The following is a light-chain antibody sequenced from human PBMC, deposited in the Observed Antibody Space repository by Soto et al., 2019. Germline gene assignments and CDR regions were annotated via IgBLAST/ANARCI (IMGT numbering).Light chain of an antibody. V-gene: IGLV2-8*01. J-gene: IGLJ1*01. CDR3: SSYVGTNSYV. Sequence: QSVLNQPPSAVGSPGQSVTLSCPGNSSDVGGYDYGSWYKQHPGKAPKLMIYEVSKRPSGVPDRFSGSKSGNTAALTVSGLQAEDEADYYCSSYVGTNSYVFGTGTKVTVL. CDR2: EVS. CDR1: SSDVGGYDY.